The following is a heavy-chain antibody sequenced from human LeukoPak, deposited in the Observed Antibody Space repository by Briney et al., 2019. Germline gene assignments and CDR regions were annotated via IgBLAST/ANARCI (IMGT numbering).Heavy chain of an antibody. D-gene: IGHD1-7*01. Sequence: PWGSLRLSCAASGFTFSSFSMNWVRQAPGKGPEWVSYIRTSGTNTDYTGSVKGRFTISRDNAKNSLYLQMNSLRAEDTAVYYCARMNYVSSGWGAPFDYWGQGTLVTVSS. CDR1: GFTFSSFS. V-gene: IGHV3-48*04. CDR2: IRTSGTNT. CDR3: ARMNYVSSGWGAPFDY. J-gene: IGHJ4*02.